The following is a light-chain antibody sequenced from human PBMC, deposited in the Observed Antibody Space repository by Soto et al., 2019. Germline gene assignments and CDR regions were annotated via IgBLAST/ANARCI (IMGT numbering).Light chain of an antibody. J-gene: IGLJ3*02. CDR3: SSFASSNTWV. V-gene: IGLV2-8*01. Sequence: QSALTQPPSASGSPGQSVTISCTGTSSDVGAYNYVSWYQQHAGKAPKVVIYEVTKRPSGVPDRFSGSKSANTASLTVSGLQAEDEADYYRSSFASSNTWVFGGGTKLTVL. CDR1: SSDVGAYNY. CDR2: EVT.